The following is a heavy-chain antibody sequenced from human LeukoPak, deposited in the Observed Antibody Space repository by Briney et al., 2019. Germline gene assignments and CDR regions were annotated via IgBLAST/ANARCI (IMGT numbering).Heavy chain of an antibody. V-gene: IGHV4-59*08. CDR1: GGAIDNHY. Sequence: PSETLPLTCSVSGGAIDNHYWSWIRQPPGKGLEWIGYMYYSGITNYNPSLQGRVTISVDTSKNHFSLKLRSVTASDTAVYYCARLSVAAEYYFDYWGQGTLVTVSS. D-gene: IGHD5-12*01. CDR2: MYYSGIT. J-gene: IGHJ4*02. CDR3: ARLSVAAEYYFDY.